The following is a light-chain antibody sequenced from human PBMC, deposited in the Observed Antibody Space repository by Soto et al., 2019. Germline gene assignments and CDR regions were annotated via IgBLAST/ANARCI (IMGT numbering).Light chain of an antibody. V-gene: IGKV3-11*01. Sequence: EIVLTQSPATLSLSPGERATLSCRASQSVSSYLAWYQQKPGQAPRLLIYDASNRATGIPARFSGSGSGTDFPLPISSLEPEDFAVYYCQQRSNWPPFTFGGGTKVEIK. CDR3: QQRSNWPPFT. J-gene: IGKJ4*01. CDR2: DAS. CDR1: QSVSSY.